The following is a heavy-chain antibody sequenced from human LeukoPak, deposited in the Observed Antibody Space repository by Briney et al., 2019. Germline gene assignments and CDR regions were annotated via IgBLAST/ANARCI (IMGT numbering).Heavy chain of an antibody. D-gene: IGHD6-13*01. Sequence: SETLSLTCTVSGGSISSYYWSWIRQPPGKGLEWIGYIYYSGSTNYNPSLMSRVTISVDTSKNQFSLKLSSVTAADTAVYYCAGQGVAAAGASRFDYGGQGTLVTVSS. CDR1: GGSISSYY. J-gene: IGHJ4*02. V-gene: IGHV4-59*08. CDR3: AGQGVAAAGASRFDY. CDR2: IYYSGST.